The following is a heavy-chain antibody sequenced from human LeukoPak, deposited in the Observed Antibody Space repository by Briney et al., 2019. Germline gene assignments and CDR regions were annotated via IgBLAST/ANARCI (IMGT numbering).Heavy chain of an antibody. CDR3: ARNLYYYDSSYFHY. D-gene: IGHD3-22*01. Sequence: PSETLSLTCTVSGGSISSYYWSWIRQPAGKGLEWIGRIYTSGSTNYNPSLKGRVTMSVDTSKNQFSLQLNSVTAADTAVYYCARNLYYYDSSYFHYWGQGTLVTVSS. CDR1: GGSISSYY. CDR2: IYTSGST. V-gene: IGHV4-4*07. J-gene: IGHJ4*02.